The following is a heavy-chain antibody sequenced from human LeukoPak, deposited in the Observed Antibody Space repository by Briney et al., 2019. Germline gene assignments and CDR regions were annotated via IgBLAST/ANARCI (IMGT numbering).Heavy chain of an antibody. J-gene: IGHJ2*01. CDR2: ISYDGSNK. V-gene: IGHV3-30*03. CDR1: GSTFMSYR. Sequence: GSLRPSCVATGSTFMSYRMHVSCEAPGKGLEWVAVISYDGSNKYYADSVKGRFTISRDNSKNTLYLQMNSLRAEDTAVYYCARTNPVLWDFDLWGRGTLVTVSS. CDR3: ARTNPVLWDFDL.